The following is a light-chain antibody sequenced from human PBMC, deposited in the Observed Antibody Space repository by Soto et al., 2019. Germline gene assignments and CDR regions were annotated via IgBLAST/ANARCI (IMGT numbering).Light chain of an antibody. J-gene: IGKJ1*01. Sequence: EIVLTQSPGTLSLSPGERAPLSCRASQSVSSSYLAWYQQKPGQAPRLLIYGASSRATGIPDRFSGSGSGTDFTLTISRLEPEDFAVYYCQQRSNWPTFGQGTKVE. CDR2: GAS. CDR3: QQRSNWPT. CDR1: QSVSSSY. V-gene: IGKV3D-20*02.